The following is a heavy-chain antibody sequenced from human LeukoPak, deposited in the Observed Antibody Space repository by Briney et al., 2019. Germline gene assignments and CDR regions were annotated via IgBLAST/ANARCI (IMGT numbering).Heavy chain of an antibody. Sequence: GASVKVSCKASGYTFTSYGISWVRQAPGQGLEWMGWISAYNGNTNYAQKLQGRVTMTTDTSTSTAYMELRSLKSDDTAVYYCARGAYGDYGGYYGMDVWGQGTTVTVSS. CDR2: ISAYNGNT. CDR1: GYTFTSYG. CDR3: ARGAYGDYGGYYGMDV. V-gene: IGHV1-18*01. J-gene: IGHJ6*02. D-gene: IGHD4-17*01.